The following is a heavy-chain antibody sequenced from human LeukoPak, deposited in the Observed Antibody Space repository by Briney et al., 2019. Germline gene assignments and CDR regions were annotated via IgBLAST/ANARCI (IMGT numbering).Heavy chain of an antibody. J-gene: IGHJ4*02. CDR1: GGSISSGGYY. Sequence: SETLSLTCTVSGGSISSGGYYWSWIRQHPGKGLEWIGYIYYSGSTYYNPSLKSRVTISVDTSKNQFSLKLSSVTAADTAVYFCARVPTTVMFFDFWGQGTLVTVSS. D-gene: IGHD4-17*01. CDR2: IYYSGST. CDR3: ARVPTTVMFFDF. V-gene: IGHV4-31*03.